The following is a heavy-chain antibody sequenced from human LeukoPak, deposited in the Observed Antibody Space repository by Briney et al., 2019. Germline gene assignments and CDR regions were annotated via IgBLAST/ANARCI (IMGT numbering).Heavy chain of an antibody. V-gene: IGHV3-23*01. CDR1: GFTFSSYA. CDR2: ISGSGGST. D-gene: IGHD4-11*01. Sequence: GGSLRLSCAASGFTFSSYAMSWVRQAPGKGLEWVSAISGSGGSTYYADSVKGRFTISRDNSKNTLYLQMNSLRAEDTAVYYCARSWPDNDYSNRRAYYYYYYMDVWGKGTTVTVSS. CDR3: ARSWPDNDYSNRRAYYYYYYMDV. J-gene: IGHJ6*03.